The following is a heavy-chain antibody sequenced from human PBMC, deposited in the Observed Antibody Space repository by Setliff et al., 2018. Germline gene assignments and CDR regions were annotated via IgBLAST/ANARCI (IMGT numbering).Heavy chain of an antibody. CDR1: GFTFSSYW. V-gene: IGHV3-74*03. Sequence: QPGGSLRLSCAASGFTFSSYWMSWVRQAPGKGLVWVSRINKDGSTTAYADSVKGRFTISRDNSKNTLYLQMNSLKTEDTAVYFCATRLGDFWGQGTLVTVSS. CDR3: ATRLGDF. CDR2: INKDGSTT. D-gene: IGHD1-1*01. J-gene: IGHJ4*02.